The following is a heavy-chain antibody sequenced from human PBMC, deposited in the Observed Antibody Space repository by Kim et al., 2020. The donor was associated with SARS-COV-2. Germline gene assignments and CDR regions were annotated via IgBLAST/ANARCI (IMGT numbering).Heavy chain of an antibody. J-gene: IGHJ4*02. V-gene: IGHV1-3*01. D-gene: IGHD3-3*01. CDR1: GYTFTSYA. Sequence: ASVKVSCKASGYTFTSYAMHWVRQAPGQRLEWMGWINAGNGNTKYSQKLQGRVTITRDTSASTAYMELSSLRSEDTAVYYCARAESGLGVVELDYWGQGTLVTVSS. CDR3: ARAESGLGVVELDY. CDR2: INAGNGNT.